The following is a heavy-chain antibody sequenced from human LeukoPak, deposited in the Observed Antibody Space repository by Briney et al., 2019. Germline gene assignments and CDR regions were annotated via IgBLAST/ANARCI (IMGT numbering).Heavy chain of an antibody. CDR2: IESKTDGGTT. CDR3: TTDRVAARP. D-gene: IGHD6-6*01. Sequence: GGSLRLSCAASGFTFSNAWMSWVRQAPGKGLEWVGRIESKTDGGTTDYAAPVKGRFTISRDDSKNTLYLQMNSLKTEDTAVYYCTTDRVAARPGGQGTLVTVSS. CDR1: GFTFSNAW. V-gene: IGHV3-15*04. J-gene: IGHJ4*02.